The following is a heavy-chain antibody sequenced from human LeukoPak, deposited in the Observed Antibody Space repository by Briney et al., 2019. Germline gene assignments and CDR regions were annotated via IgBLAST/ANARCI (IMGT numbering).Heavy chain of an antibody. D-gene: IGHD3-22*01. CDR3: ARKSYYYDSSGIYRDY. J-gene: IGHJ4*02. CDR2: IIPIFGTA. Sequence: SVKVSCKASGGTFSSYAISWVRQAPGQGLEWMGGIIPIFGTANYAQKFQGRVTITADKSTSTAYMELSSLRSEDTAVYYCARKSYYYDSSGIYRDYWGQGTLVTVSS. V-gene: IGHV1-69*06. CDR1: GGTFSSYA.